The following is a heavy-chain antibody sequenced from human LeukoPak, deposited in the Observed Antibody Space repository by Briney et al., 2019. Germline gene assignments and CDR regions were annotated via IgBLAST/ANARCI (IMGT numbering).Heavy chain of an antibody. CDR3: VTGDDSRDGYNPRFDY. CDR1: GFTFSRYA. CDR2: LSYDGSYQ. J-gene: IGHJ4*02. V-gene: IGHV3-30*04. Sequence: GGSQRLSCAASGFTFSRYAMHWVRQAPGKGLEWVAVLSYDGSYQYYADSVKGRFTISRDNSKSTLYLQMNSLRAEDTAVYYSVTGDDSRDGYNPRFDYWGQGTLVTVSS. D-gene: IGHD5-24*01.